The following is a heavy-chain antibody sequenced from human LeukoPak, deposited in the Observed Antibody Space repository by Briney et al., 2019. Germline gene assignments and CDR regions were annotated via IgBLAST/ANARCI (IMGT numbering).Heavy chain of an antibody. CDR3: ARGGTIFGVVPHPFDY. J-gene: IGHJ4*02. CDR1: GYTFTGYY. CDR2: INPNSGGT. D-gene: IGHD3-3*01. Sequence: ASVKVSCKASGYTFTGYYMHWVRQAPGQGLEWMGWINPNSGGTNYAQKFQGRVTMTRDTSISTACMELSRLRSDDTAVYYCARGGTIFGVVPHPFDYWGQGTLVTVSS. V-gene: IGHV1-2*02.